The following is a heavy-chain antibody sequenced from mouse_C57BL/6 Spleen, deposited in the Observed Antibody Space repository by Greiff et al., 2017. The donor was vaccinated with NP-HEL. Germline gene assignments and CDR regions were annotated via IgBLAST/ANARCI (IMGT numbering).Heavy chain of an antibody. J-gene: IGHJ4*01. D-gene: IGHD2-5*01. CDR2: ISYDGSN. CDR3: ARVSNSGAMDY. Sequence: EVKLMESGPGLVKPSQSLSLTCSVTGYSITSGYYWNWIRQFPGNKLEWMGYISYDGSNNYNPSLKNRISITRDTSKNQFFLKLNSVTTEDTATYYCARVSNSGAMDYWGQGTSVTVSS. V-gene: IGHV3-6*01. CDR1: GYSITSGYY.